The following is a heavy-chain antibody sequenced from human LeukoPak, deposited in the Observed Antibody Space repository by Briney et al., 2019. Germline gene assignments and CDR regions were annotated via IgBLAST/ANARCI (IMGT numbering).Heavy chain of an antibody. Sequence: KTSETLSLTCAVSGGSISSGGYSWSWTRQPPGKGLEWIGYIYHSGSTYYNPSLKSRVTISVDRSKNQFSLKLSSVTAADTAVYYCARGAGSGSYYLPDYWGQGTLVTVSS. V-gene: IGHV4-30-2*01. CDR3: ARGAGSGSYYLPDY. CDR1: GGSISSGGYS. CDR2: IYHSGST. D-gene: IGHD3-10*01. J-gene: IGHJ4*02.